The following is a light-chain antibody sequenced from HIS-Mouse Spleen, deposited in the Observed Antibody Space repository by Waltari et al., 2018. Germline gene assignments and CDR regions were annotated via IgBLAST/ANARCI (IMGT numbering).Light chain of an antibody. CDR1: SRDVGSYNL. CDR3: CSYAGSSTSWV. V-gene: IGLV2-23*01. CDR2: EGS. Sequence: QSALTQPASVSGSPGQSITISCTGTSRDVGSYNLFSWYQQHPGKAPKLMIYEGSKRPSGVSNRFSGSKSGNTASLTISGLQAEDEADYYCCSYAGSSTSWVFGGGTKLTVL. J-gene: IGLJ3*02.